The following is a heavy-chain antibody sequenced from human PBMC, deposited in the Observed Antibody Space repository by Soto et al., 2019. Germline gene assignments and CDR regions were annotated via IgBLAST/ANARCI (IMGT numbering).Heavy chain of an antibody. J-gene: IGHJ5*02. V-gene: IGHV3-53*01. CDR3: ARALPVAKGGFDP. CDR1: GFTVSNTY. Sequence: GGSLRLSCAASGFTVSNTYMTWVRQSPGKGLECVSVIYTAGGTNYADSVKGRFIISRDNSKNTLYLQMNSLRAEDTAVYYCARALPVAKGGFDPWGQGTLVTVSS. CDR2: IYTAGGT. D-gene: IGHD2-2*01.